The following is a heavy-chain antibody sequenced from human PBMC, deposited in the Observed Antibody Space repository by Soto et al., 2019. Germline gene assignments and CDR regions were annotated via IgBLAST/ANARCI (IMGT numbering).Heavy chain of an antibody. J-gene: IGHJ6*02. CDR1: GGSISSGDYY. CDR3: AREDGDGYKPQEYYYYGMDV. Sequence: SETLSLTCTVSGGSISSGDYYWSWIRQPPGKGLEWIGYIYYSGSTYYNPSLKSRVTISVDTSKNQFSLKLSSVTAADTAVYYCAREDGDGYKPQEYYYYGMDVWGQGTTVTVSS. CDR2: IYYSGST. V-gene: IGHV4-30-4*01. D-gene: IGHD5-12*01.